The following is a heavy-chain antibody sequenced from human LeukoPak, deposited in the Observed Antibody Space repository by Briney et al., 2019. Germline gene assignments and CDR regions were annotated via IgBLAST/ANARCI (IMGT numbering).Heavy chain of an antibody. J-gene: IGHJ4*02. Sequence: GGSLRLSCAASGFSFSLYPMSWVRQAPGKGPEWVSSITTSSVHKFYADSLKGRFTISRDNAENSLHLQMNSLRAEDTAIYYCARGSHSSGWSLFDYWGQGILVTVSS. CDR2: ITTSSVHK. CDR3: ARGSHSSGWSLFDY. D-gene: IGHD6-19*01. CDR1: GFSFSLYP. V-gene: IGHV3-21*01.